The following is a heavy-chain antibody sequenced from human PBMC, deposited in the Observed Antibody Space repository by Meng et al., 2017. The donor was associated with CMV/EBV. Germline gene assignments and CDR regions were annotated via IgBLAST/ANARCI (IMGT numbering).Heavy chain of an antibody. Sequence: GESLKISCEASGFIFSSYGMHWVRQAPGKGLEWVAVIWYDGSNKYYADPVAGRFTISRDNSKNTLYLQMNRLRAKDTPVYYCAKEEKGSGSYRPLVYYYYGMDVWGQGTMVTVSS. CDR3: AKEEKGSGSYRPLVYYYYGMDV. V-gene: IGHV3-33*06. J-gene: IGHJ6*02. CDR2: IWYDGSNK. CDR1: GFIFSSYG. D-gene: IGHD3-10*01.